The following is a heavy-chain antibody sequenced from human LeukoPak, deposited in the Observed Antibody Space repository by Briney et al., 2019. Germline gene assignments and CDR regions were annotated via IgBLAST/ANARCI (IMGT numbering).Heavy chain of an antibody. CDR2: ISYDGSNK. CDR1: GFTFSSYG. D-gene: IGHD1-1*01. V-gene: IGHV3-30*18. J-gene: IGHJ5*02. Sequence: GGSLRLSCAASGFTFSSYGMHWVRQAPGKGLEWVAVISYDGSNKYYADSVKGRFTISRDNSKNTLYLQMNSLRAEDTAVYYCAKAPSPLYNWNDGNWFDPWGQRTLVTVSS. CDR3: AKAPSPLYNWNDGNWFDP.